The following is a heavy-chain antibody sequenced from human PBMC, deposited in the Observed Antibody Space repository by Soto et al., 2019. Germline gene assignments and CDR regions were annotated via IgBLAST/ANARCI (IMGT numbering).Heavy chain of an antibody. V-gene: IGHV1-69*02. Sequence: SVKVSCKAAGGTFSSYTISWGRQAPGQGLEWMGRIIPILGIANYAQKFQGRVTITADKSTSTAYMELSSLRSEDTAAYYCARVAGCNHVSWGQGTLVTVSS. CDR1: GGTFSSYT. CDR2: IIPILGIA. J-gene: IGHJ5*02. D-gene: IGHD2-15*01. CDR3: ARVAGCNHVS.